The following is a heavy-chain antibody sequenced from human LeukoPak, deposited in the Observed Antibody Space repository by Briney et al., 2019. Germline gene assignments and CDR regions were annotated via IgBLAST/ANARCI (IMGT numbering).Heavy chain of an antibody. CDR3: ARDPRYCSSTSCSDY. Sequence: GGSLRLSCAASGFTFSNYWMHWVRQAPGKGLVWVSRIKSDGSRTDYADSVKGRFTISRDNAKNTLYLQMNSLRAEDTAVYYCARDPRYCSSTSCSDYWGQGTLVTVSS. J-gene: IGHJ4*02. D-gene: IGHD2-2*01. V-gene: IGHV3-74*01. CDR1: GFTFSNYW. CDR2: IKSDGSRT.